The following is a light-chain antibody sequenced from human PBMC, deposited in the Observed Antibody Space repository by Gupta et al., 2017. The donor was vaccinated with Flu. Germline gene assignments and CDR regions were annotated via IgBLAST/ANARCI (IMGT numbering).Light chain of an antibody. CDR3: QHYNGYYT. V-gene: IGKV1-5*03. Sequence: SPSTLSASEGDRVTSTCRDSQSISSWLESYQQKPGKAPKPVIYKASTGESGVPQRFSGSGPGTEFTLTSSSRVTDDLANYSGQHYNGYYTFGQGTKMKTK. J-gene: IGKJ2*01. CDR1: QSISSW. CDR2: KAS.